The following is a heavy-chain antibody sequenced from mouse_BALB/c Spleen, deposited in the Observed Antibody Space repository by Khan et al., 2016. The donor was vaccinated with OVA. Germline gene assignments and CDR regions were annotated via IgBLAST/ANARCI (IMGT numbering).Heavy chain of an antibody. V-gene: IGHV1-7*01. CDR3: VNHGSSSDWFTY. Sequence: VQLQESGAELAKPGASVKMSCKASGYTFTNYWMHWVKQRPGQGLEWIGYINPSTVYTEYYRKFKDKAILTADKFSSTAYMQLTSLTSEDSALYCCVNHGSSSDWFTYWGQGTLVTGSA. CDR2: INPSTVYT. J-gene: IGHJ3*01. D-gene: IGHD1-1*01. CDR1: GYTFTNYW.